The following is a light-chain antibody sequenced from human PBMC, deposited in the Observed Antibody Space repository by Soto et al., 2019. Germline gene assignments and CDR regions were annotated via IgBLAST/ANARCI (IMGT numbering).Light chain of an antibody. Sequence: ETVLTQSPATLSLSPGERATLSCRASQSISSYLAWYQQKPGRAHRLLIYGASSRATGIPDRFSGSGSGTDFTLTISRLEPEDFAMYYCQQYGYLVTFGGGTKVDI. CDR2: GAS. CDR3: QQYGYLVT. V-gene: IGKV3-20*01. J-gene: IGKJ4*01. CDR1: QSISSY.